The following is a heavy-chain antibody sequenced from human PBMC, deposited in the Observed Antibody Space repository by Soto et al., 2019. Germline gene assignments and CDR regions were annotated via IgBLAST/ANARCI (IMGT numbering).Heavy chain of an antibody. D-gene: IGHD7-27*01. V-gene: IGHV4-39*01. CDR2: IYYSGST. J-gene: IGHJ4*02. CDR3: AANWGLGFDY. Sequence: QLQLQESGPGLVKPSETLSLTCTVSGGSISSNSYYWGWIRQPPGKGLEWIGNIYYSGSTYYNPSLKXXVXMXXDTSKSQFSLNVSSVTAADTAVYYCAANWGLGFDYWGQGTLVTVSS. CDR1: GGSISSNSYY.